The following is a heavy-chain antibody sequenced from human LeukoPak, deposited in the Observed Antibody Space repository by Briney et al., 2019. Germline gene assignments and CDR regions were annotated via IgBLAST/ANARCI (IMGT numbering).Heavy chain of an antibody. J-gene: IGHJ5*02. V-gene: IGHV4-61*02. CDR2: IYTSGST. CDR1: GGSISSGSYY. CDR3: ARDHDFWSGYYSTGWFDP. Sequence: SSQTLSLTCTVSGGSISSGSYYWSWIRQPAGKGLEWIGRIYTSGSTNYNPSLKSRVTISVDTSKNQLSLKLSSVTAADTAVYYCARDHDFWSGYYSTGWFDPWGQGTLVTVSS. D-gene: IGHD3-3*01.